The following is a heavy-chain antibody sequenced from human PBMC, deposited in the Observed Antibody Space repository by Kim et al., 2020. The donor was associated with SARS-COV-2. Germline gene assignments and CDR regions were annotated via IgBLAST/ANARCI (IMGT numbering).Heavy chain of an antibody. Sequence: GGSLILSCAASGFSFSSYPMHWVRQAPGKGLEYVSAITPDGTNTYYADSVKGRYTISRDNSKNTLYLQMGSLTAEDMAVYYCARGAGGHYDYWGQGTLVT. CDR2: ITPDGTNT. D-gene: IGHD3-22*01. V-gene: IGHV3-64*02. CDR1: GFSFSSYP. J-gene: IGHJ4*02. CDR3: ARGAGGHYDY.